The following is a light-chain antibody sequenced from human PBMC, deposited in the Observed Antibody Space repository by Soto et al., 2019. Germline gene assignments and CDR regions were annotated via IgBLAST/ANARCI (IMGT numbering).Light chain of an antibody. J-gene: IGLJ3*02. CDR2: RNN. CDR1: SSNIGSNY. V-gene: IGLV1-47*01. Sequence: QSVLIQPPSASGTPGQRVTISCSGSSSNIGSNYVYWFQQLPGAAPNLLIYRNNQRPSGVPDRVSGSNSGTSASRAISGLRSEDEADYYCARWEGNMTARVFGGGTKLTVL. CDR3: ARWEGNMTARV.